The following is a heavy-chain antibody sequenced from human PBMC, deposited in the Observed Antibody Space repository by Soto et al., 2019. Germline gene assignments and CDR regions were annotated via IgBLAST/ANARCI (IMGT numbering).Heavy chain of an antibody. V-gene: IGHV3-48*02. CDR3: APTGGPPGTLFDALDI. J-gene: IGHJ3*02. CDR1: GFTFRSYA. D-gene: IGHD1-1*01. CDR2: SSSSSSTI. Sequence: GSLRLSCASSGFTFRSYAMGLFLQSPAKGLEWVSYSSSSSSTIYYADSVKGRFTISRDNAKNSLYLQMNSLRDEDTAVYYFAPTGGPPGTLFDALDICGEGTMVTV.